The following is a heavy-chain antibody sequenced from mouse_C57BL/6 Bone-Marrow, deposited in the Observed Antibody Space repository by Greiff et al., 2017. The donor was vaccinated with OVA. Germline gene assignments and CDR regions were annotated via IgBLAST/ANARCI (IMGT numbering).Heavy chain of an antibody. CDR3: TTNYSGSRDWYFDV. J-gene: IGHJ1*03. D-gene: IGHD1-1*01. CDR2: IDPEDGDT. V-gene: IGHV14-1*01. Sequence: VQLQQSGAELVRPAASVKLSCTASGFTFKDYYMHWVKQRPEQGLEWIGRIDPEDGDTEYTPKFQGKATMTADTSSSTAYLQLSSLTSEDTAVYYCTTNYSGSRDWYFDVWGTGTTVTVSS. CDR1: GFTFKDYY.